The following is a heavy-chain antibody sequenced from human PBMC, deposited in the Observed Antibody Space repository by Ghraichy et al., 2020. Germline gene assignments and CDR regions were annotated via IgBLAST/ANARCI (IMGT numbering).Heavy chain of an antibody. CDR3: AKNVPGRPFDY. D-gene: IGHD6-6*01. CDR2: IGTSDDS. Sequence: GESLNISCAASGFTFSSCALTWVRQAPGKGLEWVSTIGTSDDSYYADSVKGRFTVSRDNSKSTVYLQMTSLRADATAVFYCAKNVPGRPFDYWGQGTLVIVSS. CDR1: GFTFSSCA. V-gene: IGHV3-23*01. J-gene: IGHJ4*02.